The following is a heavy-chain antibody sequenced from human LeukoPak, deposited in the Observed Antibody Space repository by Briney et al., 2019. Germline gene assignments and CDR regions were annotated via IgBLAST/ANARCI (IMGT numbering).Heavy chain of an antibody. Sequence: PSETLSLTCTVSGGSISSYYWSWIRQPPGKGLEWIGYIYYSGSTNYNPSLKSRVTISVDTSKNQFSLKLSSVTAADTAVYYCARVWSGTHTMDHWGQGTLVTVSS. CDR2: IYYSGST. J-gene: IGHJ4*02. D-gene: IGHD3-10*01. CDR1: GGSISSYY. CDR3: ARVWSGTHTMDH. V-gene: IGHV4-59*01.